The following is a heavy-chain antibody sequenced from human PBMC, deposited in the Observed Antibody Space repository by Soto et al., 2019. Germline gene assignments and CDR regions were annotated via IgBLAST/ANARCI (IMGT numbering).Heavy chain of an antibody. J-gene: IGHJ6*02. CDR1: GYSFTSYW. V-gene: IGHV5-10-1*01. Sequence: GASRKISCKGSGYSFTSYWISWVRQIPGKGLEWMGRIDPSYSYTNYSPSFQGHVTISADKSISTAYLQWSSLKASDTAMYYCARLTPYYYYGMDVWGQGTTVTVSS. CDR2: IDPSYSYT. D-gene: IGHD7-27*01. CDR3: ARLTPYYYYGMDV.